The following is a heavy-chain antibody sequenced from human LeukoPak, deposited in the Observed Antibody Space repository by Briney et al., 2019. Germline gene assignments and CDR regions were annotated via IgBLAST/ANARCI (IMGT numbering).Heavy chain of an antibody. Sequence: SVKVSCKASGGTFISYAISSVRQAPGQGLEWMGRIIPIVGTANYAQKYQGRVTITADESTSTAYMEMSSVRSEDTLVYYCARDSSPEYCGGDCSSYYFDYWGQGTLVTVSS. CDR1: GGTFISYA. V-gene: IGHV1-69*11. J-gene: IGHJ4*02. D-gene: IGHD2-21*02. CDR2: IIPIVGTA. CDR3: ARDSSPEYCGGDCSSYYFDY.